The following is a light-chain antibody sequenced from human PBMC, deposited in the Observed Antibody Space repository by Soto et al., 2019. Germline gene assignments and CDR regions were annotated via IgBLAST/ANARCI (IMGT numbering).Light chain of an antibody. Sequence: QSALTQPASVSGSPGQSITVSCTGSSSDVGGYNYVSWYQQHAGKAPKLIIYDVSNRPTGVSNRFSGSRSGNTASLTISGLQAQDEADYYCSSYTSGRTLVFGTGTKVTVL. V-gene: IGLV2-14*01. J-gene: IGLJ1*01. CDR1: SSDVGGYNY. CDR3: SSYTSGRTLV. CDR2: DVS.